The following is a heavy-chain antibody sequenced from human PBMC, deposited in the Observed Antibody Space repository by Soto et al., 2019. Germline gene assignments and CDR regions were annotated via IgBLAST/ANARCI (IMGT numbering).Heavy chain of an antibody. CDR2: ISSYNGKT. CDR1: GYTFTSYA. J-gene: IGHJ5*02. Sequence: ASAKLSCKASGYTFTSYAMHWVRHAPRKGLEWMGWISSYNGKTNYAQKHQGRLTMTTDTSTSTVYMELRSLTSDDTAVYYCARDTPHRRDSSEIDPWGQGTLVTVSS. V-gene: IGHV1-18*01. D-gene: IGHD3-22*01. CDR3: ARDTPHRRDSSEIDP.